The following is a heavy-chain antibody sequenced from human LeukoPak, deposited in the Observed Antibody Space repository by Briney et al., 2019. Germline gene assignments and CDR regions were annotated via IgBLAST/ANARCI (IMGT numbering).Heavy chain of an antibody. CDR1: GGTFSSYA. V-gene: IGHV1-69*05. CDR3: AKDTRGDYGWDFDY. CDR2: IIPIFGTA. J-gene: IGHJ4*02. Sequence: GASVKVSCKASGGTFSSYAISWVRQAPGQGLEWMGRIIPIFGTANYAQKFQGRVTITTDESTSTAYMELSSLRAEDAAVYYCAKDTRGDYGWDFDYWGQGTLVTVSS. D-gene: IGHD3-10*01.